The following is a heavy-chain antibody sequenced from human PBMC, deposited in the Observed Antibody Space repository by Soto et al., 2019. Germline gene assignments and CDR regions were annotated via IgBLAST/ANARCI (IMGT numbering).Heavy chain of an antibody. CDR3: ARDGAMPYYYFGLDV. CDR1: GYTFTTYG. D-gene: IGHD2-2*01. Sequence: QVQLVQSGAEVRKPGASVKVSCKASGYTFTTYGISWVRQAPGQGLEWMGWISGYNGHTKYAQKFQGRVTMTTDTSTSIVHMHLRSLRSDDTAVYYCARDGAMPYYYFGLDVWGQGTTVTVSS. J-gene: IGHJ6*02. CDR2: ISGYNGHT. V-gene: IGHV1-18*01.